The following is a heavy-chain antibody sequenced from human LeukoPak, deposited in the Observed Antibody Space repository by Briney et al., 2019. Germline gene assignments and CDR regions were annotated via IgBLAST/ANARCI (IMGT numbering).Heavy chain of an antibody. CDR3: ARAWDYYYGMDV. J-gene: IGHJ6*02. D-gene: IGHD7-27*01. V-gene: IGHV4-34*01. CDR1: GGSFSGYY. Sequence: PSETLSLTCAVYGGSFSGYYWSWIRQPPGKGLEWIGEINHSGSTNYNPSLKSLVTISVDTSKNQFSLKLSSVTAADTAVYYCARAWDYYYGMDVWGQGTTVTVSS. CDR2: INHSGST.